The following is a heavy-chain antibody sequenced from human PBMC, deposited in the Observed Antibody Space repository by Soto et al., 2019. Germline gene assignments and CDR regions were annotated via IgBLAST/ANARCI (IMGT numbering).Heavy chain of an antibody. CDR2: IYYSGST. CDR1: GGSISSGGYY. V-gene: IGHV4-31*03. CDR3: ARASAMVRMFDY. J-gene: IGHJ4*02. D-gene: IGHD5-18*01. Sequence: QVQLQESGPGLVKPSQTLSLTCTVSGGSISSGGYYWSWIRQHPGKGLEWIGYIYYSGSTYYNPXLKXRXXXXXXXXXXXXXXXLXSVTAADTAVYYCARASAMVRMFDYWGQGTLVTVSS.